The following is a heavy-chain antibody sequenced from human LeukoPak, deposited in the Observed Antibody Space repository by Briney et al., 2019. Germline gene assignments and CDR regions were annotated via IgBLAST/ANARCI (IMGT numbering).Heavy chain of an antibody. CDR1: GFTFDNYA. CDR2: ITWNSGSI. CDR3: TRSTGWYNYFDC. J-gene: IGHJ4*02. Sequence: GGSLRLSCAASGFTFDNYAMHWVRQAPGKGLEWVSGITWNSGSIAYADSVKGRFTISRDNAKNSLYLQMNSLTAEDVALYYCTRSTGWYNYFDCWGQGALVTVSS. V-gene: IGHV3-9*03. D-gene: IGHD6-19*01.